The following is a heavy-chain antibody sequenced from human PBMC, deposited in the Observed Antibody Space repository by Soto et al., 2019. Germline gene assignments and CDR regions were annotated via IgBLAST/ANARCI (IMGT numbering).Heavy chain of an antibody. CDR3: ARDREYYYDSSGNYYYHYAMDV. CDR1: GYTFTSYA. J-gene: IGHJ6*02. Sequence: ALVKVSCKASGYTFTSYAISWVRQAPGQGLEWMGWISGYSSNTKYAQNFQGRVTMTADTSTSTAYMELRSLRSDDTAVYYCARDREYYYDSSGNYYYHYAMDVWGQGTTVTVSS. CDR2: ISGYSSNT. D-gene: IGHD3-22*01. V-gene: IGHV1-18*04.